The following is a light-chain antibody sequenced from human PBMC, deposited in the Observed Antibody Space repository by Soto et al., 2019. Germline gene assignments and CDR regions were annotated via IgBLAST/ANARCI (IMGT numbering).Light chain of an antibody. CDR2: DAS. CDR3: QQYDTLSIT. CDR1: QDISTN. Sequence: DIQMTQSPSPLSASVGDRVTITCQASQDISTNLNWYQQKPGKAPKLLIQDASNLETGVPSRFSGSGSGTDVTFPISSLLHEDFATYYCQQYDTLSITFGHGTKVALK. V-gene: IGKV1-33*01. J-gene: IGKJ3*01.